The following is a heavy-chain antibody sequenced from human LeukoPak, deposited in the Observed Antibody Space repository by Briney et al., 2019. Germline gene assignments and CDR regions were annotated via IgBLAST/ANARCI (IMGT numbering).Heavy chain of an antibody. Sequence: GGSLRPSCAASGFTFDDYAMHWVRQAPGKGLEWVSSISSSSSYIYYADSVKGRFTISRDSSKNTLYLQMNSLRAEDTAVYYCAKDPAAVPRYFDYWGQGTLVTVSS. V-gene: IGHV3-21*01. CDR1: GFTFDDYA. J-gene: IGHJ4*02. CDR3: AKDPAAVPRYFDY. CDR2: ISSSSSYI. D-gene: IGHD2-2*01.